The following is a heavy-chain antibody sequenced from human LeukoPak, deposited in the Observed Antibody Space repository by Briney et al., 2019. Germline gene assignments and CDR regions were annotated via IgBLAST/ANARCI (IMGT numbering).Heavy chain of an antibody. V-gene: IGHV3-20*04. J-gene: IGHJ4*02. CDR2: INLNGGST. D-gene: IGHD3-22*01. Sequence: PGGSLRLSCAASGFTFDDYGMSWVRQAPGKGLEWVSGINLNGGSTGYVDFVKGRFTISSDNAKNYLYLQMTSLRAEDTALYYCASPGTYYYDSSGYLYWGQGTLVTVSS. CDR3: ASPGTYYYDSSGYLY. CDR1: GFTFDDYG.